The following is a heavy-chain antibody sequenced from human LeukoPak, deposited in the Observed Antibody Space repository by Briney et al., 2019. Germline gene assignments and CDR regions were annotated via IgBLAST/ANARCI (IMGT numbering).Heavy chain of an antibody. CDR3: ARAHSSSFDY. CDR1: GFTFSDYW. CDR2: IKEDGGEK. Sequence: GGSLRLSCAATGFTFSDYWMSWVRLAPGKGLEWVANIKEDGGEKYYVDSVKGRFTISRDNAKNSLYLQMNSLRVEDTAMYYCARAHSSSFDYWGQGTLVTVSS. J-gene: IGHJ4*02. D-gene: IGHD6-6*01. V-gene: IGHV3-7*01.